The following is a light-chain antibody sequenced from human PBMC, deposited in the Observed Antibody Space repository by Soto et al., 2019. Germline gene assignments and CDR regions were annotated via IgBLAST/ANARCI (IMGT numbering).Light chain of an antibody. CDR2: KAS. J-gene: IGKJ1*01. CDR3: QQYNSLWT. Sequence: DIQMTQSPSTLSASVGDRVTITCRASQSISSWLAWYQQKPGKAPKLLIYKASSLESGVPSRFSGSGSGTEFTLTISSLQPDECATYYCQQYNSLWTFGQGTKVEIK. CDR1: QSISSW. V-gene: IGKV1-5*03.